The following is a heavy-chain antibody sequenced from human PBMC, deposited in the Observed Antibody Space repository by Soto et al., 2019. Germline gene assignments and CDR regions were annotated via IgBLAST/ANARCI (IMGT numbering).Heavy chain of an antibody. Sequence: SETLSLTCAFSGCSISSGYYWGWIRQPPGKGLEWIGSIYHSGSTYYNPSLRSRVTISVDTSKNQFSLKLSSVTAADTAVYYCARGAGNTRWFDHWGQGNRXTV. D-gene: IGHD1-7*01. CDR3: ARGAGNTRWFDH. V-gene: IGHV4-38-2*01. J-gene: IGHJ5*02. CDR2: IYHSGST. CDR1: GCSISSGYY.